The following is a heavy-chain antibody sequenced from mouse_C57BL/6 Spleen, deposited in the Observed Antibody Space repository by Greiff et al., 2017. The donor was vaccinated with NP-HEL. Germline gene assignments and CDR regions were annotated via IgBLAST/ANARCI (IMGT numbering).Heavy chain of an antibody. CDR2: ISSGSSTI. D-gene: IGHD2-4*01. CDR1: GFTFSDYG. Sequence: EVKLVESGGGLVKPGGSLKLSCAASGFTFSDYGMRWVRQAPEKGLEWVAYISSGSSTIYYADTVKGRFTISRDNAKNTLFLQMTSLRSEDTAMYYCAREDYDVGYAMDYWGQGTSVTVSS. CDR3: AREDYDVGYAMDY. J-gene: IGHJ4*01. V-gene: IGHV5-17*01.